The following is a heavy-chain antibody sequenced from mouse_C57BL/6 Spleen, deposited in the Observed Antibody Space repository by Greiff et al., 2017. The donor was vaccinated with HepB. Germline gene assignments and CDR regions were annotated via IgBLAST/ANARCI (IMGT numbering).Heavy chain of an antibody. D-gene: IGHD1-1*01. CDR2: IDPETGGT. V-gene: IGHV1-15*01. J-gene: IGHJ2*01. Sequence: QVQLKQSGAELVRPGASVTLSCKASGYTFTDYEMHWVKQTPVHGLEWIGAIDPETGGTAYNQKFKGKAILTADKSSSTAYMELRSLTSEDSAVYYCTRYPLYYYSSSYFDYWGQGTTLTVSS. CDR1: GYTFTDYE. CDR3: TRYPLYYYSSSYFDY.